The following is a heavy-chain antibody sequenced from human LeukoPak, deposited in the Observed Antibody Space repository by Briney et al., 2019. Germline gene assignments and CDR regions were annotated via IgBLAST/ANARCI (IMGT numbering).Heavy chain of an antibody. J-gene: IGHJ4*02. Sequence: GGSLRLSCAASGFTFSSYAMHGVRQAPGKGLEWVAVISYDGSNKYYADSVKGRFTISRDNSKNTLYLQMNSLGAEGTAVYYCARVPTANWNDVGIDYWGQGTLVTVSS. V-gene: IGHV3-30-3*01. D-gene: IGHD1-1*01. CDR1: GFTFSSYA. CDR2: ISYDGSNK. CDR3: ARVPTANWNDVGIDY.